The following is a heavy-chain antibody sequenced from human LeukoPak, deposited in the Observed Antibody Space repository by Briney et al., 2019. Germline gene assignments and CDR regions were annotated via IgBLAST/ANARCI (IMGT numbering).Heavy chain of an antibody. CDR2: IYYSGST. D-gene: IGHD3-22*01. J-gene: IGHJ4*02. V-gene: IGHV4-59*08. CDR3: AGLPFYDSSGY. CDR1: GGTFSGYY. Sequence: SETLSLTCAVYGGTFSGYYWSWIRQPPGRGLEWIGYIYYSGSTNYNPSLKSRVTISVDTSKNQFSLKLSSVTAADTAVYYCAGLPFYDSSGYWGQGTLVTVSS.